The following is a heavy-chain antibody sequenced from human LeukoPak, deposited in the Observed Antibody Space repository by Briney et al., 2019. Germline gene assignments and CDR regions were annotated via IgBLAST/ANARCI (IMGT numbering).Heavy chain of an antibody. Sequence: SETLSLTCTVSGGSISSYYWSWIRQPPGKGLEWIGYIYTSGGTNYNPSLKSRVTISVDTSKNQFSLKLSSVTAADTAVYYCARKGYYYYYMDVWGKGTTVTVSS. V-gene: IGHV4-4*09. CDR3: ARKGYYYYYMDV. J-gene: IGHJ6*03. CDR2: IYTSGGT. CDR1: GGSISSYY.